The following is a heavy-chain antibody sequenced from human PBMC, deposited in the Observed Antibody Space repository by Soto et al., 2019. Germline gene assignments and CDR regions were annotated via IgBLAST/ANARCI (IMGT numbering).Heavy chain of an antibody. Sequence: EVQLVESGGGLVQPGGSLRLSCAASGFTFSSYWMHWVRQALGKGLVWVSRINSDGSSPHYADSVKGRFTISRDNAKNTLYLQMNSLRAEDTAVYYCARVNTAMGLGTNCDYWGQGTLVTVSS. V-gene: IGHV3-74*01. CDR3: ARVNTAMGLGTNCDY. D-gene: IGHD5-18*01. J-gene: IGHJ4*02. CDR1: GFTFSSYW. CDR2: INSDGSSP.